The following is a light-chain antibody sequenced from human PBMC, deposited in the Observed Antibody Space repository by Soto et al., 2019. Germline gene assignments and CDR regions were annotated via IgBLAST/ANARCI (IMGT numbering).Light chain of an antibody. CDR2: GAS. Sequence: EIVLTQSPGTLSVSPGERANLSCRASQSVSTNLAWFPQKPGQAPRLLIYGASTRATGIPARFSGSGSGTEFTLTINSLQSEDLAVYYCQQSNNWPYTFGQGTKLEV. CDR3: QQSNNWPYT. V-gene: IGKV3-15*01. J-gene: IGKJ2*01. CDR1: QSVSTN.